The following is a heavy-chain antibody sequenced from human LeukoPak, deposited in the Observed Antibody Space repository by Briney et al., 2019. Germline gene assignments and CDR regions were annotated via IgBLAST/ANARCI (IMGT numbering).Heavy chain of an antibody. CDR2: ISYTGTYI. V-gene: IGHV3-21*01. CDR3: AKEKKYYYDSSGYPGYDY. Sequence: GGSLRLSCAASAFSLSAYNMNWVRQAPGKGLEWVSSISYTGTYIYYADSVKGRFTISRDNSKNTLYLQMNSLRAEDTAVYYCAKEKKYYYDSSGYPGYDYWGQGTLVTVSS. J-gene: IGHJ4*02. CDR1: AFSLSAYN. D-gene: IGHD3-22*01.